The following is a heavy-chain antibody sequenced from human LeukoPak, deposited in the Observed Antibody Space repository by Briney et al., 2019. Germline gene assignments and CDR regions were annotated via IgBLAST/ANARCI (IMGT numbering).Heavy chain of an antibody. CDR1: GGSISSYY. CDR2: IYHSGRT. CDR3: AREEALGSGSFDY. V-gene: IGHV4-38-2*02. J-gene: IGHJ4*02. Sequence: PSETLSLTCAVSGGSISSYYWGWIRQPPGKGLEWIGSIYHSGRTFYNPSLKSRVTISVDTSKNQFSLKLTSVTAADTAVYYCAREEALGSGSFDYWGQGTLVTVSS. D-gene: IGHD1-26*01.